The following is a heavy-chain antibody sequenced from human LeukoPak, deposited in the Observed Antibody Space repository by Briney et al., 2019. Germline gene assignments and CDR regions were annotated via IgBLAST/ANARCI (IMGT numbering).Heavy chain of an antibody. CDR3: ARDPGGLKSSIAAPAEY. J-gene: IGHJ4*02. CDR1: GITLSNYG. Sequence: PGGSLRLSCAVSGITLSNYGMSWVRQAPGKGLEWVAGISDSGGRTNYADSVKGRFTISRDNPKNTIYLQMNSLRAEDTAVYYCARDPGGLKSSIAAPAEYWGQGTLVTVSS. D-gene: IGHD6-6*01. CDR2: ISDSGGRT. V-gene: IGHV3-23*01.